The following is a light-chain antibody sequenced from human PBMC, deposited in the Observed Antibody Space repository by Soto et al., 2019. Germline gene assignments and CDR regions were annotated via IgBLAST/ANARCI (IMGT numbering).Light chain of an antibody. CDR3: SAWDDSLSGLV. Sequence: QSLLTQPPSASGTPGQRVTISCSGSSSNIGTNYVYWYHQLPGTAPKLIIYRNNQRPSGVPDRFSGSKSGTSASLAISGLRSEDEADYYCSAWDDSLSGLVFGRGTKLTV. CDR2: RNN. CDR1: SSNIGTNY. J-gene: IGLJ2*01. V-gene: IGLV1-47*01.